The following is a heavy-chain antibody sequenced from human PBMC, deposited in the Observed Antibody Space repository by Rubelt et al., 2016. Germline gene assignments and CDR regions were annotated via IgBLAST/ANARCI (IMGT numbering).Heavy chain of an antibody. J-gene: IGHJ4*02. CDR2: VSGSGGTK. D-gene: IGHD3-22*01. V-gene: IGHV3-23*04. CDR3: ATGVGYYDSGGYRY. Sequence: VQLVESGGGVVHPGGSLRLSCAASGFTFSSYVMSWVRQAPGKGLEWVSTVSGSGGTKSYADSVKGRFSNSRDNSKRTLDLQMNNLRPEDSAVYYCATGVGYYDSGGYRYWGQGTLVTVSS. CDR1: GFTFSSYV.